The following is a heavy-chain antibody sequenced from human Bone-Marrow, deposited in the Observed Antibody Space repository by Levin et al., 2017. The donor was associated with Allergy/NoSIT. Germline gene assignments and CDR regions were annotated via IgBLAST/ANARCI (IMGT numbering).Heavy chain of an antibody. Sequence: AASVKVSCKASGYTFTSYDINWVRQATGQGLEWMGWMNPNSGNTGYAQKFQGRVTMTRNTSISTAYMELSSLRSEDTAVYYCARAEQWQNYYGMDVWGQGTTVTVSS. V-gene: IGHV1-8*01. J-gene: IGHJ6*02. D-gene: IGHD6-19*01. CDR2: MNPNSGNT. CDR3: ARAEQWQNYYGMDV. CDR1: GYTFTSYD.